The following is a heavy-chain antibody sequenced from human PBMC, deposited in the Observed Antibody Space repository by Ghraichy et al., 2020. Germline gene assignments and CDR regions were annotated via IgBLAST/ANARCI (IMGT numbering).Heavy chain of an antibody. V-gene: IGHV3-7*01. CDR1: GFTFNTYW. Sequence: GGSLRLSCAASGFTFNTYWMTWVRQAPGLGLEWVANIKRDGSVKYFVDSVKGRFTISRDNAKNSLYLQMNSLRAEDTALYYCARDSTQYSSDRSTYYDPFEIWGQGTLVTLSS. CDR2: IKRDGSVK. CDR3: ARDSTQYSSDRSTYYDPFEI. J-gene: IGHJ3*02. D-gene: IGHD3-22*01.